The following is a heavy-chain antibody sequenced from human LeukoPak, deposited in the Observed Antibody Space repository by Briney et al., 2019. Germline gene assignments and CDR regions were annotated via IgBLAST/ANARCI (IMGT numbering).Heavy chain of an antibody. D-gene: IGHD2-2*01. CDR3: TRDVGSYCSSFTCYSWFDP. J-gene: IGHJ5*02. V-gene: IGHV3-49*04. CDR2: IRSKVYGGTT. CDR1: GFSFGDYS. Sequence: GGSLRLSCTGSGFSFGDYSMSWVRQAPGKGLEWVGFIRSKVYGGTTEYAASVKGRISISRDDSKSTAYLQMYSLTSEDTAVYYCTRDVGSYCSSFTCYSWFDPWGQGTLVTVSS.